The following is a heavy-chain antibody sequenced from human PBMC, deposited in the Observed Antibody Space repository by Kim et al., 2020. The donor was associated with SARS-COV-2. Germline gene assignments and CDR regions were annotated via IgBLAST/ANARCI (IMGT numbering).Heavy chain of an antibody. D-gene: IGHD3-22*01. Sequence: AESVKGLFTTSRDNSKNTLYLQMNSLRAEDTAVYYCAKASITMIVVAPDYCGQGTLVTVSS. J-gene: IGHJ4*02. V-gene: IGHV3-23*01. CDR3: AKASITMIVVAPDY.